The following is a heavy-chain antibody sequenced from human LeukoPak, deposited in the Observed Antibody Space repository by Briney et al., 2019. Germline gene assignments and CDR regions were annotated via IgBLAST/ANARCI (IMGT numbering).Heavy chain of an antibody. D-gene: IGHD3-22*01. J-gene: IGHJ4*02. CDR3: AKGADDSGGKGIDY. V-gene: IGHV3-23*01. CDR2: ISDSGGSK. CDR1: GFTFSSYA. Sequence: PGGSLRLSCAASGFTFSSYAMNWVRQAPGKGLEWVSSISDSGGSKYYADSVKGRFTISRDNSKNTLYLQMNNLGAEGTAVYDWAKGADDSGGKGIDYWGQGTLVTVSS.